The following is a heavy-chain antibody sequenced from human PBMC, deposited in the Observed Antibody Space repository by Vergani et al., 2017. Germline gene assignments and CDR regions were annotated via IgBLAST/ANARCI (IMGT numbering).Heavy chain of an antibody. CDR2: ISSSSSYT. D-gene: IGHD2-2*01. CDR3: ARVELKVVPAAMSWYFDL. CDR1: GFTFSDYY. J-gene: IGHJ2*01. Sequence: QVQLVESGGGLVKPGGSLRLSCAASGFTFSDYYMSWIRQAPGKGLEWVSYISSSSSYTNYADSVKGRFTISRDNAKNSLYLQMNSLRAEDTAVYYCARVELKVVPAAMSWYFDLWGRGTLVTVSS. V-gene: IGHV3-11*05.